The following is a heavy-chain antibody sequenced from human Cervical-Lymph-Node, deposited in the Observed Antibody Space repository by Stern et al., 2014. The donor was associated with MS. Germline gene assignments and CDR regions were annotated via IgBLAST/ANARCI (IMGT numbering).Heavy chain of an antibody. D-gene: IGHD3-22*01. J-gene: IGHJ4*02. CDR3: ARIRQSSGYYYFDY. CDR2: IDWDDDK. CDR1: GFSLSTSGMC. Sequence: ESGPALVKPTQTLTLTCTFSGFSLSTSGMCVSWIRQPPGKALEWLALIDWDDDKYYSTSLKTRLTISKDTSKNQVVLTMTNMDPVDTATYYCARIRQSSGYYYFDYWGQGTLVTVSS. V-gene: IGHV2-70*01.